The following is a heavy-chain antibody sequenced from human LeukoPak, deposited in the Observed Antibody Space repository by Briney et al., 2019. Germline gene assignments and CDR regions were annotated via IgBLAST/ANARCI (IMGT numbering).Heavy chain of an antibody. Sequence: GGSLRLSCAASGFTFSNYAMHWVCQAPGKGLEWVAIISYDGSNKYYADSVKGRFTISRDNSKNTLYLQMNSLRAEDTAVYYCARDPNTYYDFWSGYNMDVWGKGTTVTVSS. CDR2: ISYDGSNK. J-gene: IGHJ6*03. CDR1: GFTFSNYA. V-gene: IGHV3-30*01. CDR3: ARDPNTYYDFWSGYNMDV. D-gene: IGHD3-3*01.